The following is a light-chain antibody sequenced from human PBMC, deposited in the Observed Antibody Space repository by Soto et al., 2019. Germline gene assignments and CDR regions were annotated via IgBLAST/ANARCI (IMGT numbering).Light chain of an antibody. CDR1: QDIAIY. J-gene: IGKJ5*01. CDR3: QQNYSPPPIT. CDR2: AAS. Sequence: IQLTQSPSSLSASVGDRVTITCRASQDIAIYLAWYQQKPGEAPKPLIYAASTLYGGVPSRFSGSGSGTKFTLTIASLQPDDFATYYCQQNYSPPPITFGQGTRLEI. V-gene: IGKV1-9*01.